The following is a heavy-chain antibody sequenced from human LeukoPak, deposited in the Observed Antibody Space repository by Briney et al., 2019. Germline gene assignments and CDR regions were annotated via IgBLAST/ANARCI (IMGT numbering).Heavy chain of an antibody. CDR2: IYPGDSDT. Sequence: GESLKISCKASGYRFTTYWIGWVRQMPGKDLEWMGIIYPGDSDTRYSPSFEGQVTISADKSITTAYLQWSSLKASDTAMYYCARQITDQSSGYDSIDYWGQGTLVTVSS. CDR1: GYRFTTYW. D-gene: IGHD5-12*01. CDR3: ARQITDQSSGYDSIDY. V-gene: IGHV5-51*01. J-gene: IGHJ4*02.